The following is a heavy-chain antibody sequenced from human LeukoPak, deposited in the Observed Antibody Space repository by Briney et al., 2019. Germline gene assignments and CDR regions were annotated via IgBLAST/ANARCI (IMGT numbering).Heavy chain of an antibody. J-gene: IGHJ4*02. CDR2: IIPIFGTA. Sequence: SVKVSCKASGGTFSSYAISWVRQAPGQGLEWMGGIIPIFGTANYAQKFQGRVTITADESTSTAYMELSSLRSEDTAVYYCARDLRYYYDSSGYYYWGQGTLVTISS. CDR1: GGTFSSYA. D-gene: IGHD3-22*01. CDR3: ARDLRYYYDSSGYYY. V-gene: IGHV1-69*13.